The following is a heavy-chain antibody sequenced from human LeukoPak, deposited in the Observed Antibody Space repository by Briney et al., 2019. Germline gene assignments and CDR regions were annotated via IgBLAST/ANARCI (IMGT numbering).Heavy chain of an antibody. J-gene: IGHJ5*02. CDR3: ARDGGQSYDILSGYYNNDWFDP. D-gene: IGHD3-9*01. V-gene: IGHV1-18*01. CDR2: ISAYNGNT. CDR1: GYTFTSYG. Sequence: ASVKVSCKASGYTFTSYGINWVRQAPGQGLEWVGWISAYNGNTDYAQYLQGRVTMTTDTSTSTAYMELRSLRSDDTAVYYCARDGGQSYDILSGYYNNDWFDPWGQGTLATVSS.